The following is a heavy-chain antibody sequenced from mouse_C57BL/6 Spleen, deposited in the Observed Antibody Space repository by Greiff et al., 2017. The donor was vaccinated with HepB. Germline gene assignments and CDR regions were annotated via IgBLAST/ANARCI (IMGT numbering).Heavy chain of an antibody. Sequence: EVQLQQSGPELVKPGASVKIPCKASGYTFTDYNMDWVKQSHGKSLEWIGDINPNNGGTIYNQKFKGKATLTVDKSSSTAYMELRSLTSEDTAVYYCARWNTTVVGGYFDVWGTGTTVTVSS. D-gene: IGHD1-1*01. CDR3: ARWNTTVVGGYFDV. CDR1: GYTFTDYN. J-gene: IGHJ1*03. V-gene: IGHV1-18*01. CDR2: INPNNGGT.